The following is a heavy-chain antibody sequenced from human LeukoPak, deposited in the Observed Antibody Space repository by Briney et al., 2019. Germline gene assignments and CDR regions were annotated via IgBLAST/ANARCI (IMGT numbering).Heavy chain of an antibody. Sequence: GGSLRLSCAVSGFSFGIYEMHWVRQAPGKGLEWVSSISSSGGTTHHADSVKGRFTISRDNAQNSLYLQMSNLRADDTAVYYCATLSVASSDVDHWGQGTLVTVSS. J-gene: IGHJ5*02. D-gene: IGHD6-19*01. CDR2: ISSSGGTT. V-gene: IGHV3-48*03. CDR3: ATLSVASSDVDH. CDR1: GFSFGIYE.